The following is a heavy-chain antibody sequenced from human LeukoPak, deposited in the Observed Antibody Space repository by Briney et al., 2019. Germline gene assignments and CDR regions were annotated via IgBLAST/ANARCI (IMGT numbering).Heavy chain of an antibody. CDR1: GFTFTIYG. CDR3: AKDRGGEFDY. V-gene: IGHV3-30*18. D-gene: IGHD3-10*01. J-gene: IGHJ4*02. Sequence: PGGSLRLSRAPSGFTFTIYGMHWVRQAPGKGLEWVAVMSYDGSNKYYADSVKGRFTISRDTTKNTLYLQMHSLRAEDMAVYDCAKDRGGEFDYCGRGPLVIVAS. CDR2: MSYDGSNK.